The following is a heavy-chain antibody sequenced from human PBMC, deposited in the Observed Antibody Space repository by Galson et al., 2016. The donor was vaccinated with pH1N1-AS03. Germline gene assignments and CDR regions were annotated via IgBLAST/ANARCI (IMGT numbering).Heavy chain of an antibody. D-gene: IGHD4-17*01. CDR3: VRDIYGDPLGE. CDR2: TYLRSTWYH. J-gene: IGHJ4*02. V-gene: IGHV6-1*01. Sequence: CAISGDSVLSDSAAWNWVRQSPSRGLEWLGRTYLRSTWYHDYAESMKSRIIINADKSKNPFSLQLNSVTPEDTAIYYCVRDIYGDPLGEWCQGTLVTVSS. CDR1: GDSVLSDSAA.